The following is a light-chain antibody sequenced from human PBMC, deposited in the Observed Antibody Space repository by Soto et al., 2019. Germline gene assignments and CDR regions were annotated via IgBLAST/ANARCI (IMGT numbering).Light chain of an antibody. CDR2: GTR. CDR1: SSNIGAGYD. V-gene: IGLV1-40*01. Sequence: QSVLTQPPSVSGAPGQRVTISCTGSSSNIGAGYDVHWYQQLPGTAPKLLIYGTRDRPSGVPDRFSGSKSGTSASLAITGLQLEDEADYYCQSYDSSLSVGVFGRGTKLTVL. CDR3: QSYDSSLSVGV. J-gene: IGLJ2*01.